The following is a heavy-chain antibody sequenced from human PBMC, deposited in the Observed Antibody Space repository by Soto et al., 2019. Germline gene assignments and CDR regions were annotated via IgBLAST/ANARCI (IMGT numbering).Heavy chain of an antibody. Sequence: QVQLVESGGGVVQPGRSLRLSSAASGFTFSSYGMHWVRQAPGKGLEWVAVISYDGSNKYYADSVKGRFTISRDNSKNTLYLQINSLRAEDTAVYYCAKDSAAAGNYYDGLDVWGQGTTVTVSS. D-gene: IGHD6-13*01. CDR3: AKDSAAAGNYYDGLDV. CDR1: GFTFSSYG. V-gene: IGHV3-30*18. J-gene: IGHJ6*02. CDR2: ISYDGSNK.